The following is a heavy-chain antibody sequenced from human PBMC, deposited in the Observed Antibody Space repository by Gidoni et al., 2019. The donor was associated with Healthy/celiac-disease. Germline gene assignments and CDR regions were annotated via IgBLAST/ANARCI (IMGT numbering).Heavy chain of an antibody. J-gene: IGHJ4*02. Sequence: QFQLVQYGAEVKKPVASVKDSCKASGYSFTSYGISWVRQAPGQGLEWMGWISAYNGNTNYAQKLQGRVTMTTDTSTSTAYMELRSLRSDDTAVYYCARDFHSPDYFDYWCQGTLVTVSS. CDR3: ARDFHSPDYFDY. V-gene: IGHV1-18*01. CDR1: GYSFTSYG. D-gene: IGHD6-13*01. CDR2: ISAYNGNT.